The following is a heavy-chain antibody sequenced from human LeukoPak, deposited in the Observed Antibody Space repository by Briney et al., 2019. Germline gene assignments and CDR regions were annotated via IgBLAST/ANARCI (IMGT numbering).Heavy chain of an antibody. J-gene: IGHJ4*02. CDR1: GGSFSGYY. CDR3: ARESLGGGWSDYFDY. CDR2: INHSGST. Sequence: SETLSLTCAVYGGSFSGYYWSWIRQPPGKGLEWIGEINHSGSTNYNPSLKSRVTMSVDTSKNQFSLKLSSVTAADTAVYYCARESLGGGWSDYFDYWGQGTLVTVSS. V-gene: IGHV4-34*01. D-gene: IGHD6-19*01.